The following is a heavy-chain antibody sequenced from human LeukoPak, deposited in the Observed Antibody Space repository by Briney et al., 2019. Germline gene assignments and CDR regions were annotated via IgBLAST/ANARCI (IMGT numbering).Heavy chain of an antibody. CDR2: INGDGTTP. Sequence: PGGSLRLSCTASGFTFTSNWLHWVRQAPGKGLMWVSRINGDGTTPRDADSVKGRFTTSRDNAKNTLFLQMNSLRAEDTAVYFCAREWKGALDSWGQGTLVTVSS. CDR3: AREWKGALDS. V-gene: IGHV3-74*01. CDR1: GFTFTSNW. D-gene: IGHD1-1*01. J-gene: IGHJ4*02.